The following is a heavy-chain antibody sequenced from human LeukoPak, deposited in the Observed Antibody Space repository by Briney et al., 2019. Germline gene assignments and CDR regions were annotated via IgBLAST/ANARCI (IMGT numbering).Heavy chain of an antibody. D-gene: IGHD3-9*01. J-gene: IGHJ5*02. Sequence: PSETLSLTCTVSGGSISSSSYYWGWIRQPPGKGLEWIGSIYYSGSTYYNPSLKSRVTISVDTSKNQFSLKLSSVTAADTAVYYCARGLGVLRYFDWLPPRGWFDPWGQGTLVTVSS. CDR2: IYYSGST. V-gene: IGHV4-39*07. CDR1: GGSISSSSYY. CDR3: ARGLGVLRYFDWLPPRGWFDP.